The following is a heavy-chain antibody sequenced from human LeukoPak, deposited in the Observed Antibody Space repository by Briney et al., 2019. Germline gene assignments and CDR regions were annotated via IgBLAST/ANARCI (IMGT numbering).Heavy chain of an antibody. V-gene: IGHV4-59*07. Sequence: SDTLPLTCTVSGGSISGYFWSWLRQPPGKELEWLGYIYYSGSNNYNPSLKNRVTISVDTSMNQFSLKLSSVPAADTAVYFCSRWRVPTTTVFYYGMDAWGKGTTVTVSS. CDR1: GGSISGYF. J-gene: IGHJ6*04. D-gene: IGHD1-1*01. CDR2: IYYSGSN. CDR3: SRWRVPTTTVFYYGMDA.